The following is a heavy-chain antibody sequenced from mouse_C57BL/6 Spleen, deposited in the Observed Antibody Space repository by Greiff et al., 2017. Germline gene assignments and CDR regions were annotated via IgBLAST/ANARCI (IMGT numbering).Heavy chain of an antibody. V-gene: IGHV1-82*01. Sequence: VKLMESGPELVKPGASVKMSCKASGYAFTSSWMTWVKQRPGKGLEWIGRIYPGGGDTNYNGKFKGKATLTADKSSSTAYMQLSRLTSEDSAVYFGARESYYYDSSYDIGVWGKGTSVTVSS. CDR2: IYPGGGDT. CDR1: GYAFTSSW. J-gene: IGHJ4*01. CDR3: ARESYYYDSSYDIGV. D-gene: IGHD1-1*01.